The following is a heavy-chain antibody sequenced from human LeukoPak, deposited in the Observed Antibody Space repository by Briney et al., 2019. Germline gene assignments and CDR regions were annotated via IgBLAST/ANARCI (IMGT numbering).Heavy chain of an antibody. Sequence: PGGSLRLSCAASGFTFSSYAMNWVRQTPGKGLEWVSSISGSGGSTYYADSVKGRFTISRDNSKNTLYLQMNSLRAEDSAIYYCAKRVSYSSGSHFDYWGQGTLVTVSS. V-gene: IGHV3-23*01. CDR3: AKRVSYSSGSHFDY. J-gene: IGHJ4*02. D-gene: IGHD3-10*01. CDR2: ISGSGGST. CDR1: GFTFSSYA.